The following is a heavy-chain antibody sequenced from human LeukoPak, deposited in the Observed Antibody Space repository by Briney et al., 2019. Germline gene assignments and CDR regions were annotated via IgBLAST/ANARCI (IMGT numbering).Heavy chain of an antibody. J-gene: IGHJ4*02. CDR2: ISYDGSNK. CDR3: AKDHDILTGYFFRPQSTPDY. V-gene: IGHV3-30*04. D-gene: IGHD3-9*01. Sequence: PGRSLRLSCAASGFTFSSYAMHWVRQAPGKGLEWVAVISYDGSNKYYADSVKGRFTISRDNSKNTLYLQMNSLRAEDTAVYYCAKDHDILTGYFFRPQSTPDYWGQGTLVTVSS. CDR1: GFTFSSYA.